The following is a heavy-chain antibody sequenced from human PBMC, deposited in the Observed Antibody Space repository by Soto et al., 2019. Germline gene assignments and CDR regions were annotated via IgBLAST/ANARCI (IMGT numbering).Heavy chain of an antibody. D-gene: IGHD2-2*01. J-gene: IGHJ5*02. V-gene: IGHV4-59*01. CDR3: ARAILGYCISTSCTNWFDP. Sequence: SETLSLTCTVSGGSISSYYWSWIRQPPGKGLEWIGYIYYSGSTNYNPSLKSRDTISVDTSKNQFSLKLSSVTAADTAVYYCARAILGYCISTSCTNWFDPWGQGTLVTVS. CDR1: GGSISSYY. CDR2: IYYSGST.